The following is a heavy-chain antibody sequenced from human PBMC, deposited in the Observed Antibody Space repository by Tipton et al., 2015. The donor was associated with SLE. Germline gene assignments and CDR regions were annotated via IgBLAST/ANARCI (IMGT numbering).Heavy chain of an antibody. Sequence: TLSLTCAVYGGSFSGYYWNWIRQPPGKGLEWIGEINHSGSTNYNPSLKSRVTISVDTSKNQFSLKLSSVTAADTAVYYCARELYAFDIWGQGTMVTVSS. CDR2: INHSGST. V-gene: IGHV4-34*01. D-gene: IGHD4-23*01. CDR3: ARELYAFDI. CDR1: GGSFSGYY. J-gene: IGHJ3*02.